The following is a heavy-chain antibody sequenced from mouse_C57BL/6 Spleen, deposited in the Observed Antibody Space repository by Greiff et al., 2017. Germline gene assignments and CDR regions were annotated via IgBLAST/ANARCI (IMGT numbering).Heavy chain of an antibody. V-gene: IGHV1-55*01. CDR1: GYTFTSYW. CDR3: ASNSNYSNWYFDV. CDR2: IYPGSGST. D-gene: IGHD2-5*01. J-gene: IGHJ1*03. Sequence: QVQLQQPGAELVKPGASVKMSCKASGYTFTSYWITWVKQRPGPGLEWIGDIYPGSGSTNYNEKFKSKATLTVDKSSSTAYMQLSSLTSQDSAVYYWASNSNYSNWYFDVWGTGTTVTVSS.